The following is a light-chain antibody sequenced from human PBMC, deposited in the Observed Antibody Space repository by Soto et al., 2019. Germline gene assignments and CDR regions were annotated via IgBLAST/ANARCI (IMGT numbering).Light chain of an antibody. CDR3: SSYAGSNNLV. Sequence: QSVLTQPPSASGSPGQSVIISCTGTSSDVGGYNYVSWYQQHPGKAPKLMIYEVNKRPSGVPDRFSGSKSGNTASLTVSGLQAEDEADYYCSSYAGSNNLVFGGGT. V-gene: IGLV2-8*01. CDR2: EVN. CDR1: SSDVGGYNY. J-gene: IGLJ2*01.